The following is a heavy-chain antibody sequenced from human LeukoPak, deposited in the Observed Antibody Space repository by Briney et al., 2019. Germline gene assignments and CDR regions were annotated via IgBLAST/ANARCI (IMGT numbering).Heavy chain of an antibody. Sequence: PGGSLRLSCAASGFSFSTYAMSWVRQAPGKGLEWVSTISGSGDNTYYADSLKGWFTISRDSSKNTLYLQMNSLRAEDTAVYYCAKQTRTTTAPDYWGQGTLVTVSS. D-gene: IGHD1-1*01. V-gene: IGHV3-23*01. CDR2: ISGSGDNT. J-gene: IGHJ4*02. CDR1: GFSFSTYA. CDR3: AKQTRTTTAPDY.